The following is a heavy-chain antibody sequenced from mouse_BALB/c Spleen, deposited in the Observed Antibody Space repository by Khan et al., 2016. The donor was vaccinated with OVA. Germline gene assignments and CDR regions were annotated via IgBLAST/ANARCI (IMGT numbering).Heavy chain of an antibody. CDR3: ARRGDGYYGAMDY. CDR1: GYSIPSDYA. J-gene: IGHJ4*01. Sequence: EVQLVESGPGLVKPSQSLSLTCTVTGYSIPSDYAWNWIRQFPGNKLEWMGYISYSGSTSYNPSLKSRISITRDTSKNQFFLQLNSVTTEDTATYYCARRGDGYYGAMDYWGQGTSVTVSS. CDR2: ISYSGST. D-gene: IGHD2-3*01. V-gene: IGHV3-2*02.